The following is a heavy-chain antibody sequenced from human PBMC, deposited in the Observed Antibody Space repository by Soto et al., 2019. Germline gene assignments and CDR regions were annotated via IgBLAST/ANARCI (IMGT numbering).Heavy chain of an antibody. CDR3: ARGGGYYYDSSGYFFSAKRVYYYGMDV. J-gene: IGHJ6*02. D-gene: IGHD3-22*01. V-gene: IGHV4-34*01. CDR2: INHSGST. CDR1: GGSFSGYY. Sequence: KASETLSLTCAVYGGSFSGYYWSWIRQPPGKGLEWIGEINHSGSTNYNPSLKSRVTISVDTSKNQFSLKLSSVTAADTAVYYCARGGGYYYDSSGYFFSAKRVYYYGMDVWGQGTTVTVSS.